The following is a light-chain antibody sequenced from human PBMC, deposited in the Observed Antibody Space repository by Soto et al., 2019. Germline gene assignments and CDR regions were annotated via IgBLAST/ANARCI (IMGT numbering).Light chain of an antibody. V-gene: IGKV1-9*01. J-gene: IGKJ1*01. CDR3: QQLDSFPPWT. CDR2: AAS. CDR1: QGIGSY. Sequence: DIQLTQSPSCLSASVGDRVTITCLASQGIGSYLAWYQQKPGKAPKLLIYAASTLQSGVPSRFSGSGSGTEFTLTISSLQPEDFATYYCQQLDSFPPWTFGQGTKVDIK.